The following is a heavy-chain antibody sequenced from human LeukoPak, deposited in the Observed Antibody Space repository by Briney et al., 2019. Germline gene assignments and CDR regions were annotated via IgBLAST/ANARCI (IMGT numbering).Heavy chain of an antibody. Sequence: GGSLRLSCAASGFIFRSHGMNWVRQAPGKGLEWVAGISPDEKKYYVDAVKGRFTISRDNSKNTLYLQMNSLRVEDTAMYYCARDLSYFSFDDWGQGTTVTVS. CDR2: ISPDEKK. J-gene: IGHJ6*02. V-gene: IGHV3-33*01. CDR3: ARDLSYFSFDD. D-gene: IGHD2-21*01. CDR1: GFIFRSHG.